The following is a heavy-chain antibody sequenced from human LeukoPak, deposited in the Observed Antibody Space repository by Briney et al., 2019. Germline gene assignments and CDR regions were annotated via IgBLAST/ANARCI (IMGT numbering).Heavy chain of an antibody. CDR3: AKDRDSSGYIHFDY. V-gene: IGHV3-33*06. J-gene: IGHJ4*02. CDR2: IWYDGSNK. D-gene: IGHD3-22*01. CDR1: GFTFSSYG. Sequence: GGSLRLSCAASGFTFSSYGMHWVRKAPGKGLEGVAVIWYDGSNKYYADSVKGRFTISRDNSKNTLYLQMNSLRAEDTAVYYCAKDRDSSGYIHFDYWGQGTLVTVSS.